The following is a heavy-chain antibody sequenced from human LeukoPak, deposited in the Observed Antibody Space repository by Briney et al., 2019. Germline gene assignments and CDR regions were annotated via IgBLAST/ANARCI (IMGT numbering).Heavy chain of an antibody. Sequence: PGGSLRLSCAASGFSFTNYWMTWVRQAPGKGLEWVAHIKEDGSVTNYVDSVKGRYTISRDNAKSSLSLQMTSLRVEDTAVYYCAKEYHYDSSGRPLSSHWGQGTQVTVSS. CDR3: AKEYHYDSSGRPLSSH. CDR2: IKEDGSVT. J-gene: IGHJ4*02. CDR1: GFSFTNYW. D-gene: IGHD3-22*01. V-gene: IGHV3-7*03.